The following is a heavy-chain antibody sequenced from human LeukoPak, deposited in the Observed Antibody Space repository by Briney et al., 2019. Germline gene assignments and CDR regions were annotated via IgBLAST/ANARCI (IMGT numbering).Heavy chain of an antibody. Sequence: GRSLRLSCTASGFTFGDYAMSWVRQAPGKGLEWVGFIRSKAYGGTTEYAASVKGRFTISRDDSKSIAYLQMNSLKTEDTAVYYCTRGALRISPLDFDCWGQGTLVTVSS. D-gene: IGHD2/OR15-2a*01. CDR1: GFTFGDYA. V-gene: IGHV3-49*04. J-gene: IGHJ4*02. CDR3: TRGALRISPLDFDC. CDR2: IRSKAYGGTT.